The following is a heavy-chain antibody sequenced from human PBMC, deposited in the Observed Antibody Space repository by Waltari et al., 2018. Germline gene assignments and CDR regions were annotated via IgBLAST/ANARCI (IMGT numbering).Heavy chain of an antibody. Sequence: QLVQSGAEVKKPGSSVIVSCKASGGTFHSFALSCVRQAPGQGLEWMGGIIPRFNTPTYARKFQGRLTVTADESTSTAYMELNSLRSEDSALYYCATRIPSDHSGSFYYYGMDVWGQGTTVTVSS. J-gene: IGHJ6*02. CDR3: ATRIPSDHSGSFYYYGMDV. V-gene: IGHV1-69*13. CDR2: IIPRFNTP. CDR1: GGTFHSFA. D-gene: IGHD6-6*01.